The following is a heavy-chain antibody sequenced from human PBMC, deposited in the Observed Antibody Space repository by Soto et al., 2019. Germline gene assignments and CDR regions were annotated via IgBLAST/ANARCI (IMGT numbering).Heavy chain of an antibody. CDR2: INPNSGGT. CDR3: ATAYGDYFYFDY. J-gene: IGHJ4*02. Sequence: ASVKVSCKASGYTVTGYYMHWVRQAPGQGLEWMGWINPNSGGTNYAQKFQGWVTMTRDTSISTAYMELSRLRSDDTAVYYCATAYGDYFYFDYWGQGTLVTAPQ. V-gene: IGHV1-2*04. D-gene: IGHD4-17*01. CDR1: GYTVTGYY.